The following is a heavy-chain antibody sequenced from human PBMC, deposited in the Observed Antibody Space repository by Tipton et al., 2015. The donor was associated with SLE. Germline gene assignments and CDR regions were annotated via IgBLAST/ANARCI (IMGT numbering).Heavy chain of an antibody. CDR2: INHSGST. Sequence: TLSLTCAVYGGSFSGYYWSWIRQPPGQGLEWIGEINHSGSTNYNPSLKSRVTISVDTSKNQFSLKLSSVTAADTTVYYCARTIYGSATNAFDIWGQGTMVTVSS. J-gene: IGHJ3*02. CDR1: GGSFSGYY. D-gene: IGHD1-26*01. CDR3: ARTIYGSATNAFDI. V-gene: IGHV4-34*01.